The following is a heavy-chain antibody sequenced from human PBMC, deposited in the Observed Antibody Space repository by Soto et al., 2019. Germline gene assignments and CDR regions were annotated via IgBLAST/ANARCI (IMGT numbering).Heavy chain of an antibody. Sequence: EVQLLESGGGLVQPGGSLRLSCAASGFTFSSYAMSWVRQAPGKGLEWVSAISGSGGSTYYADSVKGRFTISRDNSKNTLYLQMNSLRAEDTAVYYCARAPSTLVNPGAACDIWGQGKMVTVSS. V-gene: IGHV3-23*01. J-gene: IGHJ3*02. D-gene: IGHD2-2*01. CDR1: GFTFSSYA. CDR3: ARAPSTLVNPGAACDI. CDR2: ISGSGGST.